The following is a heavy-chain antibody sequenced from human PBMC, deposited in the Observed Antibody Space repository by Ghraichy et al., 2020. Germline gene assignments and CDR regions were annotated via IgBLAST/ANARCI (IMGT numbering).Heavy chain of an antibody. D-gene: IGHD5-18*01. CDR3: ARFLRGYFFGDLDY. CDR2: VYPDRDNYET. V-gene: IGHV5-51*01. J-gene: IGHJ4*02. Sequence: GESLNISCKASGYTFSSYYVGWVRQRPGKGLEWVGVVYPDRDNYETRYSPSFQGQVTISADMSVRTAFLQWTSLKASDTAMYYCARFLRGYFFGDLDYWGQGTLLTVSS. CDR1: GYTFSSYY.